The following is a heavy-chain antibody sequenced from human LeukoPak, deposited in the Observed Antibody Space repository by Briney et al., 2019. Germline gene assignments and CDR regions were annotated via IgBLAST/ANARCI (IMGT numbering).Heavy chain of an antibody. J-gene: IGHJ5*02. V-gene: IGHV4-39*01. CDR1: GGSISSSGYY. CDR2: IYYSGST. Sequence: SETLSLTCTVSGGSISSSGYYWGWIRQPPGKGLEWIASIYYSGSTYYNSSLKSRVTISVDTSKNQLSLKLSSLTAADTAVYYCARHEYSGSYYGLSWFDPWGQGTLVTVSS. D-gene: IGHD1-26*01. CDR3: ARHEYSGSYYGLSWFDP.